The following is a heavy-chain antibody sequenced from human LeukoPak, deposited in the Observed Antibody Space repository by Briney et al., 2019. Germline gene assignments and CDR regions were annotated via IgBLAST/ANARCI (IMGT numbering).Heavy chain of an antibody. D-gene: IGHD6-19*01. V-gene: IGHV3-23*01. CDR2: ISGSGGST. CDR1: GFTFSSYA. J-gene: IGHJ4*02. CDR3: ARALGPGSGWPIDY. Sequence: GGSLRLSCAASGFTFSSYAMSWVRQAPGKGLEWVSAISGSGGSTYYADSVKGRFTISRDNSKNTLYLQMNSLRAEDTAVYYCARALGPGSGWPIDYWGQGTLVTVSS.